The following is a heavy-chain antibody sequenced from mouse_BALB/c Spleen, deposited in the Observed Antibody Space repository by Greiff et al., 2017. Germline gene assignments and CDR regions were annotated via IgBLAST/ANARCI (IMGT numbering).Heavy chain of an antibody. V-gene: IGHV1-87*01. D-gene: IGHD2-1*01. CDR1: GYTFTSYW. CDR2: IYPGDGDT. Sequence: QVQLQQSGAELARPGASVKLSCKASGYTFTSYWMQWVKQRPGQGLEWIGAIYPGDGDTRYTQKFKGKATLTADKSSSTAYMQLSSLASEDSAVYYCASYGNPDYWGQGTTLTVSS. J-gene: IGHJ2*01. CDR3: ASYGNPDY.